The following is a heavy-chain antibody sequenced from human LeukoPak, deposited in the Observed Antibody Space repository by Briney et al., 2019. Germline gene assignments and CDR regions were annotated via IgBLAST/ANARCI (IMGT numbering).Heavy chain of an antibody. CDR3: ARDPKHSGSYRTMDV. D-gene: IGHD1-26*01. J-gene: IGHJ6*03. CDR2: INHSGST. Sequence: PSETLSLTCAVYGGSFSGYYWSWIRQPPGKGLEWIGEINHSGSTNYNPSLKSRVTISVDTSKNQFSLKLSSVTAADTAVYYCARDPKHSGSYRTMDVWGKGTTVTVSS. V-gene: IGHV4-34*01. CDR1: GGSFSGYY.